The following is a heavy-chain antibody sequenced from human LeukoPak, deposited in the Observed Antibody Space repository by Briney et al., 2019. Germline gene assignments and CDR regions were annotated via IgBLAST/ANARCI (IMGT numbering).Heavy chain of an antibody. CDR1: GFTFSSYW. D-gene: IGHD1-26*01. CDR3: VRGNSGSRTTPFDY. CDR2: MNSDGSST. Sequence: PGGSLRLSCAASGFTFSSYWMHWVRQGPGKGLVWVSRMNSDGSSTSYADSVKGRFTISRDNAKNTLFLQMTSLRAEDTAVYYCVRGNSGSRTTPFDYWGQGTLVTVSS. V-gene: IGHV3-74*01. J-gene: IGHJ4*02.